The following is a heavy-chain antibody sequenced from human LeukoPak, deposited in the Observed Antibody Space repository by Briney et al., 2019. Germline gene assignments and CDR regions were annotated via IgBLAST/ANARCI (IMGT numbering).Heavy chain of an antibody. Sequence: GGSLRLSCAASGFSFSTSWMHWVRQAPGKGLEWVAFIRYDGSNKYYADSVKGRFTISRDNSKNTLYLQMNSLRAEDTAVYYCAKDYTPDYWGQGTLVTVSS. CDR3: AKDYTPDY. J-gene: IGHJ4*02. V-gene: IGHV3-30*02. CDR2: IRYDGSNK. CDR1: GFSFSTSW.